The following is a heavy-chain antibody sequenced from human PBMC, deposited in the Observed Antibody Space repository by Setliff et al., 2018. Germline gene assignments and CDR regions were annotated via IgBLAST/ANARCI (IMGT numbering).Heavy chain of an antibody. V-gene: IGHV1-2*02. CDR3: ARKISVTGTIDY. D-gene: IGHD1-20*01. J-gene: IGHJ4*02. CDR1: GYSFTDYY. Sequence: ASVKVSCKASGYSFTDYYMYWVRQVPGRGLEWMGWINPKSGGTRYAQKFQGRVTMTRDTSISTAYMELSSLRSDDTAVYYCARKISVTGTIDYWGQGTLVTVSS. CDR2: INPKSGGT.